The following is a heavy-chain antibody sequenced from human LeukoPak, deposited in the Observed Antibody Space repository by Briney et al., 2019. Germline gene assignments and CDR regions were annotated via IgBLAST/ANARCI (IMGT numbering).Heavy chain of an antibody. Sequence: GASVKVSCKASGYTFTSYGISRVRQAPGQGLEWMGWISAYNGNTNYAQKLQGRVTMTTDTSTSTAYMELRSLRSDDTAVYYCARDRWYCSSASCYPGMGSDPWGQGTLVTVSS. CDR2: ISAYNGNT. D-gene: IGHD2-2*01. J-gene: IGHJ5*02. CDR3: ARDRWYCSSASCYPGMGSDP. V-gene: IGHV1-18*01. CDR1: GYTFTSYG.